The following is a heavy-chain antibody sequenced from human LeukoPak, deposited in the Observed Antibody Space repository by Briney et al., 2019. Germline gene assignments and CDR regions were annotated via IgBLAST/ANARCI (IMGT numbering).Heavy chain of an antibody. Sequence: GGSLRLSCAASEFTFTTYGMHWVRQAPGKWLEWVAFIYYDGSNIYYADYVKGRFTISRDISKNTLYLQMDSLRAEDTAIYYCARDWKTNSFDYWGQGTLVTVSS. J-gene: IGHJ4*02. D-gene: IGHD1-1*01. CDR2: IYYDGSNI. CDR3: ARDWKTNSFDY. CDR1: EFTFTTYG. V-gene: IGHV3-33*01.